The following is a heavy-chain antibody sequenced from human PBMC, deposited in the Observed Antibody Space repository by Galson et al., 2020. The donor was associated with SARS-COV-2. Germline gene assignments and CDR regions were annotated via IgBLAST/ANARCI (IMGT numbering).Heavy chain of an antibody. CDR3: ARGPLVGANNWFDP. CDR2: IYHSGST. D-gene: IGHD1-26*01. CDR1: GGSISSSNW. J-gene: IGHJ5*02. V-gene: IGHV4-4*02. Sequence: ASETLSLTCAVSGGSISSSNWWSWVRQPPGKGLEWIGEIYHSGSTNYNPSLKSRVTLPLDKSKNQFSLKRSSLTAADTAVYYCARGPLVGANNWFDPWGQGTLVTVSS.